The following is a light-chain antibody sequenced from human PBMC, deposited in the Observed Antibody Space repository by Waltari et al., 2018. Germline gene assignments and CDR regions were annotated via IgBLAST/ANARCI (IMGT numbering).Light chain of an antibody. V-gene: IGLV2-23*02. CDR3: LSYAATVSFG. Sequence: QPALTQPASVSGSPGQSIPIPCTGTSIDFGNNNHACWYQKHPDKVPKLIIYEVSKRPSGVSDRFSGSKSGNTASLTISGLQAEDEADYYCLSYAATVSFGFGGGTKLTVL. CDR2: EVS. CDR1: SIDFGNNNH. J-gene: IGLJ2*01.